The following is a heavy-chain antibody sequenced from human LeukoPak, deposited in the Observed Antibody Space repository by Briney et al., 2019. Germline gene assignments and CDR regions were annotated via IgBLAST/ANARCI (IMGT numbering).Heavy chain of an antibody. CDR3: TTHGGYSSSWDAFDI. CDR2: SKSETDGGTI. J-gene: IGHJ3*02. V-gene: IGHV3-15*01. Sequence: GGSLRLSCAASGFTFSSYAMSWVRQAPGKGLEWVGRSKSETDGGTIDYGTPVKGRFTISRDDSKNTLYLQMNSLKIEDTAVYYCTTHGGYSSSWDAFDIWGQGTMVAVSS. CDR1: GFTFSSYA. D-gene: IGHD6-13*01.